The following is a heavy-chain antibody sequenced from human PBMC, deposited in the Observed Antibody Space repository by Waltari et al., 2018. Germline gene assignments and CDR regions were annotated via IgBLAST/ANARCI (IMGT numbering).Heavy chain of an antibody. CDR2: IHSTGNS. J-gene: IGHJ6*03. CDR1: GDSIIGYF. D-gene: IGHD3-10*01. CDR3: ARDRVESEFYYYYHMDV. V-gene: IGHV4-4*07. Sequence: QVQLQESGPGLLQSSGTLSLTCSVSGDSIIGYFWSWVRQPAGKKMEWIGRIHSTGNSDPNPSLKSRISMSVDTSKNQVSLNLTSVTAADTAVYYCARDRVESEFYYYYHMDVWGRGTAVIISS.